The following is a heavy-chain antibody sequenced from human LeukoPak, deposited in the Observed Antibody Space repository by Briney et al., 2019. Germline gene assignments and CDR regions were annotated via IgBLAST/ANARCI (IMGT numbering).Heavy chain of an antibody. CDR2: IKTDGSTT. Sequence: PGGSLRLSCAVSGFTFSSSWMHWVRQAPGKGLVWVSHIKTDGSTTAYADSVKSRFTISRDNAKNTLYLQMNSLRAEDTAVYYCARAVGVGATNGYYFDYWGQGTLVTVSS. CDR3: ARAVGVGATNGYYFDY. J-gene: IGHJ4*02. CDR1: GFTFSSSW. V-gene: IGHV3-74*01. D-gene: IGHD1-26*01.